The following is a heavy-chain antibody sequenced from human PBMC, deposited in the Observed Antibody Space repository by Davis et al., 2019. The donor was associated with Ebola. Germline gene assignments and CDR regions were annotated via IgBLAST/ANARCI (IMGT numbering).Heavy chain of an antibody. J-gene: IGHJ3*02. Sequence: GESLKISCKGSGNSFSSLWIAWVRQMPGKGLEWMGIIYTGDSDTRYSPSFRGQVTISADNSITTAYLQWSALRASDTAMYYCATLRRTITGMDDAFDIWGQGTNVTVSS. CDR1: GNSFSSLW. CDR2: IYTGDSDT. CDR3: ATLRRTITGMDDAFDI. V-gene: IGHV5-51*01. D-gene: IGHD1-20*01.